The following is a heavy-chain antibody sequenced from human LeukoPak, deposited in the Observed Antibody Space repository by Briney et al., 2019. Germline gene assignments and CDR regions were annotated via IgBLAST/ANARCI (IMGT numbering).Heavy chain of an antibody. CDR3: ARVRLYSRKVLVGWFDP. CDR2: IIPIFGTI. V-gene: IGHV1-69*05. CDR1: GGTFSSYA. D-gene: IGHD6-13*01. Sequence: GASVKVSCKASGGTFSSYAISWVRQAPGQGLEWMGGIIPIFGTINYAQKFQGRVTIITDESTSTAYMELRSLRSDDTAVYYCARVRLYSRKVLVGWFDPWGQGTLVTVS. J-gene: IGHJ5*02.